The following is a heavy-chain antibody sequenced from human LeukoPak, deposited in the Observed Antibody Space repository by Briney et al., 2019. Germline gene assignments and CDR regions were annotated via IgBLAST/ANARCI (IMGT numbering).Heavy chain of an antibody. CDR2: ISAYNGNT. Sequence: ASVKVSCKASGYTFTSYGISWVRQAPGQGLEWMGWISAYNGNTNYAQKLQGRVTMTEDTSTDTAYMELSSLRSEDTAVYYCATGRYYYGSGPTPFYYYYGMDVWGQGTTVTVSS. V-gene: IGHV1-18*01. CDR3: ATGRYYYGSGPTPFYYYYGMDV. J-gene: IGHJ6*02. D-gene: IGHD3-10*01. CDR1: GYTFTSYG.